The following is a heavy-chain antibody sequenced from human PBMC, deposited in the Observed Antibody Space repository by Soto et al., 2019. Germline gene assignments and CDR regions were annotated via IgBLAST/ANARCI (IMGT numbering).Heavy chain of an antibody. CDR3: ARDEYCSGGSCYSVPYY. J-gene: IGHJ4*02. CDR2: ISYDGSNK. CDR1: GFTFSSYA. D-gene: IGHD2-15*01. Sequence: GGSLRLSCAASGFTFSSYAMHWVRQAPGKGLEWVAVISYDGSNKYYADSVRGQFTISRDNSKNTLYLQMNSLRAEDTAVYYCARDEYCSGGSCYSVPYYWGQGTLVTVSS. V-gene: IGHV3-30-3*01.